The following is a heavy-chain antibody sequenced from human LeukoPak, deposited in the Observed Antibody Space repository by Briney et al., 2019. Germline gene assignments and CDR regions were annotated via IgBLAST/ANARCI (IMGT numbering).Heavy chain of an antibody. V-gene: IGHV3-7*01. Sequence: PEGSLRLSCAASGFTFSSYWMSWVRQAPGKGLEWVANIKQDGSEKYYVDSVKGRFTISRDNAKNTLYLQMNSLRAEDTAVYYCARDRAVTRFDPWGQGTLVTVSS. CDR2: IKQDGSEK. J-gene: IGHJ5*02. CDR1: GFTFSSYW. CDR3: ARDRAVTRFDP. D-gene: IGHD4-17*01.